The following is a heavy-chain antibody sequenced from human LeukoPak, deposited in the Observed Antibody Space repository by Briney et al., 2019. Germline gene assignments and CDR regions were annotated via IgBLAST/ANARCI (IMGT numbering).Heavy chain of an antibody. CDR1: GYSFTSYL. J-gene: IGHJ3*02. Sequence: GEPLKISCKGSGYSFTSYLIGWLRQMPGKGLEGMGIIYPGDSDTRYSPSFQGQFTISADQSISTAYLQWSSLKASDTAMYYCARLAGETDAFDIWGQGTMVSVSS. CDR3: ARLAGETDAFDI. CDR2: IYPGDSDT. V-gene: IGHV5-51*01. D-gene: IGHD2-21*01.